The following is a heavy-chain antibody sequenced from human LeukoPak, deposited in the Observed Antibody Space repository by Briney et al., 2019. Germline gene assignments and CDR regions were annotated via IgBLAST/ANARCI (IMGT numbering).Heavy chain of an antibody. J-gene: IGHJ4*02. CDR3: ARGHIGYSTPFDY. CDR1: GGSFRGYY. Sequence: SETLSLTCAVYGGSFRGYYWSWIRQPPGKGLEWIGEINHSGSTNYNPSLKSRVTISVDTSKNQFSLKLSSVTAADTAVYYCARGHIGYSTPFDYWGQGTLVTVSS. D-gene: IGHD6-13*01. CDR2: INHSGST. V-gene: IGHV4-34*01.